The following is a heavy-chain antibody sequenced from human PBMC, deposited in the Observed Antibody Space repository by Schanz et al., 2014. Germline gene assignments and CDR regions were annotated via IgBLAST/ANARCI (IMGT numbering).Heavy chain of an antibody. Sequence: EVQLVESGGGLLQPGGSLRLSCAASGFTFGTFWMSWVRQAPGKRLEWVANINQDGSDKSYVDSVKGRFTISRDNAKNSLYLQMNSLRAEDTAVYYFARDKCGYYPFDYWGQGSLVTVSS. CDR1: GFTFGTFW. CDR3: ARDKCGYYPFDY. D-gene: IGHD3-22*01. J-gene: IGHJ4*02. V-gene: IGHV3-7*01. CDR2: INQDGSDK.